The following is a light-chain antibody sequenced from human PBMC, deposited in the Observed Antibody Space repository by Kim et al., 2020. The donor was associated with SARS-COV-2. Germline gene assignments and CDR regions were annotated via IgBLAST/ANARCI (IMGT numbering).Light chain of an antibody. Sequence: VLTQSPGTPSLSPGERATLSCRASQSVRNGYLAWYQQKPGQAPRLLIYDASSRATGIPDRFSGSGSGTDFTLTISRLEPEDFAVYYCQQYTGSPITFGQGTRLEIK. CDR3: QQYTGSPIT. V-gene: IGKV3-20*01. CDR1: QSVRNGY. CDR2: DAS. J-gene: IGKJ5*01.